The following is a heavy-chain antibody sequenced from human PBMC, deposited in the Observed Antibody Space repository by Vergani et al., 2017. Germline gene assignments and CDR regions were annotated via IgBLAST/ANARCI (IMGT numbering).Heavy chain of an antibody. V-gene: IGHV4-39*01. CDR1: GGSISSSSYY. CDR2: IYYSGST. CDR3: ARQPRNWGGDY. D-gene: IGHD7-27*01. J-gene: IGHJ4*02. Sequence: QLQLQESGPGLVKPSETLSLTCTVSGGSISSSSYYWGWIRQPPGKGLEWIGSIYYSGSTYYNPSLKRRVTISVDTSKNQFSLKLSSVTAADTAVYYCARQPRNWGGDYWGQGTLVTVSS.